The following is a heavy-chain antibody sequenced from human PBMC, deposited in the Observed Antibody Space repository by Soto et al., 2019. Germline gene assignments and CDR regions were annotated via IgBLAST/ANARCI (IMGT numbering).Heavy chain of an antibody. Sequence: QAQLMQSGPEVKKPGASVKVSCKASGYTFTSDHIHWVRQAPGQGLEWMGIIDPSGGTTNSARMLQGRVTMTRDTSTSTVYMELTSLTSQDTAVYYCARSPGNHYGLDVWGQGTTVTVSS. CDR2: IDPSGGTT. J-gene: IGHJ6*02. CDR1: GYTFTSDH. V-gene: IGHV1-46*01. CDR3: ARSPGNHYGLDV.